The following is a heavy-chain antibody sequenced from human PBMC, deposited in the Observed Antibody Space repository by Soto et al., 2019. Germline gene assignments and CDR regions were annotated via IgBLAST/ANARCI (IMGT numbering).Heavy chain of an antibody. D-gene: IGHD3-16*01. Sequence: SETLSLTCTVSGGSISSSSYYWGWIRQPPGKGLEWIGSIYYSGSTYYNPSLKSRVTISVETSKNQFSLKLSSVTAADTAVYYCARFPGLGPGFGNNYYGMDVWGQGTTVTVSS. J-gene: IGHJ6*02. V-gene: IGHV4-39*01. CDR2: IYYSGST. CDR3: ARFPGLGPGFGNNYYGMDV. CDR1: GGSISSSSYY.